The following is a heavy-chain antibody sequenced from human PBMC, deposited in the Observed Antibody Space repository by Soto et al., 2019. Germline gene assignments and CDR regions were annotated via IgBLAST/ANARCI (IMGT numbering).Heavy chain of an antibody. J-gene: IGHJ4*02. Sequence: PGGSLRLSCAASGFTFSDYYMSWIRQAPGKGLEWFSYISDSGSTIHYADSVKGRFTISRDSAKNSLYLQMNSLRVEDTAVYYCATYRRYYDSSGYFWGRGTLVTVSS. D-gene: IGHD3-22*01. CDR3: ATYRRYYDSSGYF. CDR1: GFTFSDYY. CDR2: ISDSGSTI. V-gene: IGHV3-11*01.